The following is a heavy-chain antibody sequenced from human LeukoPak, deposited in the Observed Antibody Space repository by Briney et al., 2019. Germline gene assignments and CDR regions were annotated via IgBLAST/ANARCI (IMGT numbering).Heavy chain of an antibody. CDR3: AKDLRGARDY. Sequence: PGGSLRLSCAASGFTFSNAWMSWVRQAPGKGLVWVSRINPDGSYTDYADSVRGRFTISRDNTKNTLYLQMNSLRADDTSLYFCAKDLRGARDYWGQGTLVTVSS. J-gene: IGHJ4*02. CDR2: INPDGSYT. D-gene: IGHD1-26*01. V-gene: IGHV3-74*01. CDR1: GFTFSNAW.